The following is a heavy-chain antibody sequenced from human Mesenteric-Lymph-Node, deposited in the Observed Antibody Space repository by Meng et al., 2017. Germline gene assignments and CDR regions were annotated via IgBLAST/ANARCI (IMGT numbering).Heavy chain of an antibody. V-gene: IGHV1-69*06. D-gene: IGHD6-19*01. Sequence: VQVVKAGAEVKKPRSSVKASCNASGVTFSSYAISWVRQAPGQGLEWMGGIIPIFGTANYAQKFQGRVTITADKSTSTAYMELSSLRSEDTAVYYCARVTRSSGWYDLDYWGQGTLVTVSS. J-gene: IGHJ4*02. CDR2: IIPIFGTA. CDR1: GVTFSSYA. CDR3: ARVTRSSGWYDLDY.